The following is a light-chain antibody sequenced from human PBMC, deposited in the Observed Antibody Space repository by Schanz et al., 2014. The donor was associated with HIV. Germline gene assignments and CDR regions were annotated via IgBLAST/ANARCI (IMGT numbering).Light chain of an antibody. CDR2: DVS. CDR1: SSDVGDYNY. J-gene: IGLJ2*01. V-gene: IGLV2-11*01. Sequence: QSALTQPRSVSGSPGQSVTISCTGTSSDVGDYNYVSWYQQHPGKAPKLMIYDVSKRPSGVPDRFSGSKSGNTASLTISGLQAEDEADYYCASCVAYNTCVFGGGTKLTVL. CDR3: ASCVAYNTCV.